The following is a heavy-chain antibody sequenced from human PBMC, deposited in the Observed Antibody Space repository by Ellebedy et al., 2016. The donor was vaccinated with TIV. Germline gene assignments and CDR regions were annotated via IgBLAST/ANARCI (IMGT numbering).Heavy chain of an antibody. D-gene: IGHD2-15*01. Sequence: AASVTVSCKASGYTFTGYYMHWVRQAPGQGLEWMGGIIPIFGTANYEQKFQGRVTITADESTSTAYMELSSLRSEDTAVYYCARGGCSGGSCYSFDYWGQGTLVTVSS. CDR2: IIPIFGTA. CDR1: GYTFTGYY. V-gene: IGHV1-69*13. J-gene: IGHJ4*02. CDR3: ARGGCSGGSCYSFDY.